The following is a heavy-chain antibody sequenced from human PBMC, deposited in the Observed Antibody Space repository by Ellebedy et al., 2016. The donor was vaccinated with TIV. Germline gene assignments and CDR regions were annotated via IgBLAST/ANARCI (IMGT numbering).Heavy chain of an antibody. CDR1: GFTFSDYY. D-gene: IGHD1-26*01. J-gene: IGHJ4*02. V-gene: IGHV3-11*01. Sequence: GESLKISXAASGFTFSDYYMSWIRQAPGKGLEWVSYISRSAITMYYAHSVKGRFTISRDNAKNSLYLQVNSLRAEDTAVYYCARSGGGMLGATQDYWGQGTLVTVSS. CDR2: ISRSAITM. CDR3: ARSGGGMLGATQDY.